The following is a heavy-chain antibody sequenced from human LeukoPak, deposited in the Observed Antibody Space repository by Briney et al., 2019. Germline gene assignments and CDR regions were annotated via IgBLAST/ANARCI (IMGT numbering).Heavy chain of an antibody. V-gene: IGHV4-39*01. CDR3: ARRDAIFGVVY. CDR1: GGSISSSSYY. Sequence: SETLSLTCTVSGGSISSSSYYWGWIRQPPGKGLEWIGSIYCSGSTYYNPSLKSRVTISVDTSKNQFSLKLSSVTAADTAVYYCARRDAIFGVVYWGQGTLVTVSS. CDR2: IYCSGST. D-gene: IGHD3-3*01. J-gene: IGHJ4*02.